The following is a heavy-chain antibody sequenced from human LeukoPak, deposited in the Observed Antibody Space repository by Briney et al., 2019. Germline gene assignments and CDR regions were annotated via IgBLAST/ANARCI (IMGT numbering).Heavy chain of an antibody. CDR3: ARGGPPSNGY. CDR1: GFTFSNYW. Sequence: GGSLRLSCAASGFTFSNYWMTWVRQAPKKGLEWVANIKQDGSEKYYVDSVKGRFTISRDNAKNSLYLQMNSLRAEDTAVYYCARGGPPSNGYWGQGTLVTVSS. D-gene: IGHD2-8*01. J-gene: IGHJ4*02. CDR2: IKQDGSEK. V-gene: IGHV3-7*01.